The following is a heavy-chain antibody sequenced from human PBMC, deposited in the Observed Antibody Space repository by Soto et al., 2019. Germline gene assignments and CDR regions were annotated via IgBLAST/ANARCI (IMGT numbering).Heavy chain of an antibody. J-gene: IGHJ3*02. CDR1: GFTFSSYA. Sequence: GGSLRLSCAASGFTFSSYAMHWVRQAPGKGLEWVAVISYDGSNKYYADSVKGRFTISRDNSKNTLYLQMNSLRAEDTAVYYCARDFSLVMVAATPDHVDAFDIWGQGTMVTVSS. D-gene: IGHD2-15*01. V-gene: IGHV3-30-3*01. CDR2: ISYDGSNK. CDR3: ARDFSLVMVAATPDHVDAFDI.